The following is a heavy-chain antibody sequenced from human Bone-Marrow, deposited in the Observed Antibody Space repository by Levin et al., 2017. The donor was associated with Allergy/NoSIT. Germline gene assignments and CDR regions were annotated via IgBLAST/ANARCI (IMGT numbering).Heavy chain of an antibody. Sequence: SCAAFGFRFSTYWMTWVRQAPGKGLEWVANIKEDGSEKYYVDSVRGRFTISRDNAHNSLFLQMSSLRAEDTAVYYCARDSNWGSGKISDPWGQGTLVTVSS. CDR3: ARDSNWGSGKISDP. D-gene: IGHD7-27*01. CDR2: IKEDGSEK. J-gene: IGHJ5*02. CDR1: GFRFSTYW. V-gene: IGHV3-7*01.